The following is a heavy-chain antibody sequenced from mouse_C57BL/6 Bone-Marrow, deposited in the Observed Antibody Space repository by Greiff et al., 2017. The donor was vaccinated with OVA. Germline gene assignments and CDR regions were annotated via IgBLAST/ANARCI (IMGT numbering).Heavy chain of an antibody. D-gene: IGHD2-5*01. CDR3: TRGYSNYYAMDY. J-gene: IGHJ4*01. CDR1: GYTFTDYE. V-gene: IGHV1-15*01. Sequence: QVQLKESGAELVRPGASVTLSCKASGYTFTDYEMHWVKQTPVHGLEWIGAIDPETGGTAYNQKFKGKAILTADKSSSTAYMELLCLTSDDSAVYYCTRGYSNYYAMDYWGQGTAVTVSS. CDR2: IDPETGGT.